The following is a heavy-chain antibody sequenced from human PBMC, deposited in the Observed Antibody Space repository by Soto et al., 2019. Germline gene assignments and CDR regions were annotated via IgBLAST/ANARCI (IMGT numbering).Heavy chain of an antibody. CDR1: GGSISSSNW. CDR2: IYHSGST. CDR3: ARVIAAAGTSYYYYGMDV. V-gene: IGHV4-4*02. J-gene: IGHJ6*02. Sequence: QVQLQESGPGLVKPSGTLSLTCAVSGGSISSSNWWSWVRQPPGKGLEWIGEIYHSGSTNYNPSLKSRVTKSVDKSKNQFSLKLSSVTAADTAVYYCARVIAAAGTSYYYYGMDVWGQGTTVTVSS. D-gene: IGHD6-13*01.